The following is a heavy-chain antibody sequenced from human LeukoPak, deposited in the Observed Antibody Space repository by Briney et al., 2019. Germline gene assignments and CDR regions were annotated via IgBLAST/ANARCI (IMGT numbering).Heavy chain of an antibody. D-gene: IGHD5-18*01. CDR3: ARDQWVTLYSFDY. J-gene: IGHJ4*02. Sequence: ASVKVSCKASRYTFTNYAMHWVRQAPGQRLEWMGWINADNGNTKYSQKFQGRVTITRDTSASTAYMELSSLRSEDTAVYYCARDQWVTLYSFDYWGQGTLVTVSS. V-gene: IGHV1-3*01. CDR1: RYTFTNYA. CDR2: INADNGNT.